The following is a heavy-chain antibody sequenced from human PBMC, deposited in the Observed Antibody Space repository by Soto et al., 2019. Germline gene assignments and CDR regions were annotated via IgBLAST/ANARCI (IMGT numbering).Heavy chain of an antibody. D-gene: IGHD2-21*01. CDR1: GSALNSGKYY. J-gene: IGHJ5*02. Sequence: SETLSLTCSVSGSALNSGKYYWSWIREGRGKGLECIGHIYVTGAVDYNPSLRDRITISQDTSERQFSLNLRLVTAADTAVYYCARLRIATNNYKWFDPWGQCTLFTVS. CDR2: IYVTGAV. V-gene: IGHV4-31*03. CDR3: ARLRIATNNYKWFDP.